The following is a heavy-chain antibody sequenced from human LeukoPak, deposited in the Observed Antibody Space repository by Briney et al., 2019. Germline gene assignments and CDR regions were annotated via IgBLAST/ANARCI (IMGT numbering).Heavy chain of an antibody. CDR2: ISGSGGST. Sequence: GGSLRLSCAASGFTFSSYAMSWVRQAPGKGLEWASAISGSGGSTYYADSVKGRFTISRDNSKNTRYLQMNSLRAEDTAVYYCAKDRDSSGYYSTPVDYWGQGTLVTVSS. V-gene: IGHV3-23*01. D-gene: IGHD3-22*01. J-gene: IGHJ4*02. CDR3: AKDRDSSGYYSTPVDY. CDR1: GFTFSSYA.